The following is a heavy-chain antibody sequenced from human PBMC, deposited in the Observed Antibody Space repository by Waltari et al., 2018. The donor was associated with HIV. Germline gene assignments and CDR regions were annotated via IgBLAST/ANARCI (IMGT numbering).Heavy chain of an antibody. V-gene: IGHV4-61*01. Sequence: QVQLQESGPGLVKPSETLSLTCTVSGGSVSSGSYYWSWIRQPPGKGLEWIGYIYYSGSTNYNPSLQSRVTISVDTSKNQFSLKLSSVTAADTAVYYCARVFSGWSLYYFDYWGQGTLVTVSS. CDR1: GGSVSSGSYY. CDR3: ARVFSGWSLYYFDY. J-gene: IGHJ4*02. D-gene: IGHD6-19*01. CDR2: IYYSGST.